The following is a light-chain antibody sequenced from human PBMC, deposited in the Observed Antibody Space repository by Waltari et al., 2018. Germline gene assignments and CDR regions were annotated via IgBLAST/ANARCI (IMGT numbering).Light chain of an antibody. Sequence: QSALTQPASVSGSPGQSIPISCTGTTRDLRGYNYVSWYVQYPDTAPRLIIFDVTKRPSGVSGRFSGSKSGNMASLTISGLRTEDEADYICSSYTSSSAVVFGGGTKVTVL. J-gene: IGLJ3*02. CDR1: TRDLRGYNY. V-gene: IGLV2-14*01. CDR3: SSYTSSSAVV. CDR2: DVT.